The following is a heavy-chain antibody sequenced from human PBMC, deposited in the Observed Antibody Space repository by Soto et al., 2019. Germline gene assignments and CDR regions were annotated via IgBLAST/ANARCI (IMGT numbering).Heavy chain of an antibody. J-gene: IGHJ4*02. CDR2: INPSGGST. V-gene: IGHV1-46*03. CDR3: ARVTHPSTAVSAFDS. Sequence: GASVKVSCKASGYTFTSYYMHWVRQAPGQGLEWMGIINPSGGSTSYAQKFQGRVTMTRDTSTSTVYMELSSLRSEDTAVYYCARVTHPSTAVSAFDSGGQETLVPVPS. CDR1: GYTFTSYY. D-gene: IGHD6-19*01.